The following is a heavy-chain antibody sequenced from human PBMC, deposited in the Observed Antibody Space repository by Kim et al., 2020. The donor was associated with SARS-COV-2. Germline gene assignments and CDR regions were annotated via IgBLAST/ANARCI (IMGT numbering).Heavy chain of an antibody. V-gene: IGHV4-4*07. Sequence: PSLRSRVTMSIDTSKNQLSLNLRSVTAADTAVYYCARVTSYSGIKWFDPWGQGTPVTVSS. D-gene: IGHD3-10*01. J-gene: IGHJ5*02. CDR3: ARVTSYSGIKWFDP.